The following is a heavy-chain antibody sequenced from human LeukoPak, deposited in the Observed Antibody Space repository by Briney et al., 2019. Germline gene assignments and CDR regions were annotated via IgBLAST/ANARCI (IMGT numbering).Heavy chain of an antibody. D-gene: IGHD5-18*01. Sequence: GGSLRLSCAASGFTFTAYTINWVRQAPGKGLEWVSSISSTSYVNYADSVKGRFTLSRDNAKNSVYLQMNSLRAEDTAVYYCARDTAMVKFDPWGQGTLVTVSS. CDR2: ISSTSYV. CDR3: ARDTAMVKFDP. V-gene: IGHV3-21*01. J-gene: IGHJ5*02. CDR1: GFTFTAYT.